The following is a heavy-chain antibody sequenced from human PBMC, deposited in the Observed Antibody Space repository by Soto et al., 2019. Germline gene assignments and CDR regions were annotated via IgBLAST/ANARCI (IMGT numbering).Heavy chain of an antibody. V-gene: IGHV4-59*01. J-gene: IGHJ4*02. D-gene: IGHD6-13*01. CDR1: GDSIRSSY. Sequence: TLSLTCTVSGDSIRSSYWSWVRQPPGKGLEWIGYVHYSGATNSNPSLKSRVTISADTSKNLFSLKVVSVTQSDTAAYFCARDLSGGSSWYEFDSWGQGTLVTVSS. CDR2: VHYSGAT. CDR3: ARDLSGGSSWYEFDS.